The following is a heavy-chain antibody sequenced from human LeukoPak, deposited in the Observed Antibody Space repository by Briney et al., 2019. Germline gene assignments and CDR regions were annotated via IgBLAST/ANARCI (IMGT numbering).Heavy chain of an antibody. Sequence: SQTLSLTCTVSGGSISSDGYYWTWIRQHPGKGLEWIGYIYYSGTTYYNPSLESRVTLSVDTSKNQFSLKLSSVTAADTAVYYCASAKGIAVAEVGYFDYWGQGTLVTVSS. V-gene: IGHV4-31*03. CDR1: GGSISSDGYY. D-gene: IGHD6-19*01. CDR3: ASAKGIAVAEVGYFDY. J-gene: IGHJ4*02. CDR2: IYYSGTT.